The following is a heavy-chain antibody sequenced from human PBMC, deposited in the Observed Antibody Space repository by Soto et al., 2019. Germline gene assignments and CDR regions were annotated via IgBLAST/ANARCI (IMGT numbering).Heavy chain of an antibody. CDR2: IYSGGST. D-gene: IGHD2-15*01. V-gene: IGHV3-66*01. CDR3: GRARSGGRLGWFDP. J-gene: IGHJ5*02. Sequence: EVQLVESGGGLVQPGGSLRLSCAASGFTVSSNYMSWVRQAPGKGLEWVSVIYSGGSTYYADSVKGRFTISRDNSKNTLYCQRNGLRAGDTAVYYCGRARSGGRLGWFDPWGQGTLVTVSS. CDR1: GFTVSSNY.